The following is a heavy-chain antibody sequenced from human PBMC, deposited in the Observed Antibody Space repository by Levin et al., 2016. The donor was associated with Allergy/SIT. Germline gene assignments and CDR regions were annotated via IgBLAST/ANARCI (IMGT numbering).Heavy chain of an antibody. J-gene: IGHJ4*02. CDR3: ARECGGDCYGSFGDY. CDR1: GFTFSSYE. V-gene: IGHV3-48*03. D-gene: IGHD2-21*02. CDR2: ISSSGSTI. Sequence: GGSLRLSCAASGFTFSSYEMNWVRQAPGKGLEWVSYISSSGSTIYYADSVKGRFTISRDNAKNSLYLQMNSLRAEDTAVYYCARECGGDCYGSFGDYWGQGTLVTVSS.